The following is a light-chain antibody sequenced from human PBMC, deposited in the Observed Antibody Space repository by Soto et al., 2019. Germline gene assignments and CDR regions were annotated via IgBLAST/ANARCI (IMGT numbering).Light chain of an antibody. CDR1: QSVSSY. J-gene: IGKJ4*01. V-gene: IGKV3-11*01. Sequence: EIVWTQSPATLSLSPGERATLSCRASQSVSSYLAWYQQKPGQAPRLLIYDASNRTTGIPARFSGSGSGTDFTSSIGRLDPEDFAVYYYQQRSNGPLALSFGGGTKVEI. CDR3: QQRSNGPLALS. CDR2: DAS.